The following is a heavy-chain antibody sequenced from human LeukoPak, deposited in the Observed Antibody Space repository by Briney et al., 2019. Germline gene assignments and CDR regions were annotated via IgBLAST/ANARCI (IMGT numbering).Heavy chain of an antibody. Sequence: ASVKVSCKASGYTFTGYYMHWVRQAPGQGLEWMGWINPNSGGTNYAQKFQGRVTMTRDTSISTAYMELSRLRSDDTAVYYCAREGYATALYYYYYMDVWGKGTTVTVSS. J-gene: IGHJ6*03. V-gene: IGHV1-2*02. CDR3: AREGYATALYYYYYMDV. D-gene: IGHD2-2*01. CDR2: INPNSGGT. CDR1: GYTFTGYY.